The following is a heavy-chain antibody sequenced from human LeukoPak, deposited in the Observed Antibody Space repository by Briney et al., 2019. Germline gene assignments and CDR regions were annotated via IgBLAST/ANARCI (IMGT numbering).Heavy chain of an antibody. CDR1: GGAFSGYY. CDR2: INHSGST. J-gene: IGHJ4*02. CDR3: ARESHSSYFDY. V-gene: IGHV4-34*01. D-gene: IGHD2-2*01. Sequence: SETLSLTCAVYGGAFSGYYWSWIRQPPGEGLEWIGDINHSGSTNYNPSLKSRVSISIDTSKNQFSLKLTSVTAADTAVYYCARESHSSYFDYWGQGTLVTVSS.